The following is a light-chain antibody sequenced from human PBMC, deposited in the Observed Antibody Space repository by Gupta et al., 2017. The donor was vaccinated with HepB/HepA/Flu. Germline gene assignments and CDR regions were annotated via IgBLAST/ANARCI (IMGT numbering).Light chain of an antibody. Sequence: QSALTQPASVSGSPGQSFTIPCTGTNSDVDGHNYVSWYQQHPGKAPKLMIYDVSNRPSGVSNRFSGSKSGSTASLTVSGLQAEDEADYYCSSYTSSSTVVFGGGTKVTVL. CDR2: DVS. V-gene: IGLV2-14*03. CDR1: NSDVDGHNY. J-gene: IGLJ2*01. CDR3: SSYTSSSTVV.